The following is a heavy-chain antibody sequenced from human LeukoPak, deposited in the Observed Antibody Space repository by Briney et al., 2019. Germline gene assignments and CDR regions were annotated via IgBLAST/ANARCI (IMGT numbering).Heavy chain of an antibody. Sequence: SSETLSLTCTVSGGSISGYYWSWVRQPPGKGLEWIGYIYYSGSTNYNPSLKSRVTILVDTSKNQLSLKLTSVTAADTAVYYCARGFFPYNSSPYEYWGQGSLVTVSS. CDR2: IYYSGST. CDR3: ARGFFPYNSSPYEY. D-gene: IGHD6-6*01. V-gene: IGHV4-59*01. J-gene: IGHJ4*02. CDR1: GGSISGYY.